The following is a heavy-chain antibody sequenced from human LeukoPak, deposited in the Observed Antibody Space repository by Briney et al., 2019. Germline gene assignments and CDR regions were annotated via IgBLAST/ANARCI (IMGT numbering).Heavy chain of an antibody. Sequence: GGSLRLSCATSGFTFSNYDMHWVRQTTGKGLEWVSAVGTAGGTYYAGSVKGRFTISRENAKNSLYLQMNSLRAGDTAVYYCARAPRFSGSGSFYYCGMDVWGQGTTVTVSS. J-gene: IGHJ6*02. CDR2: VGTAGGT. CDR3: ARAPRFSGSGSFYYCGMDV. D-gene: IGHD3-10*01. CDR1: GFTFSNYD. V-gene: IGHV3-13*01.